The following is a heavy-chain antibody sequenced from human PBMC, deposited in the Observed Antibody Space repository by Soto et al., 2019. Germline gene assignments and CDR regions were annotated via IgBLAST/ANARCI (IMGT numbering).Heavy chain of an antibody. CDR2: KRNKDNGDTT. CDR1: GLTFSDHY. V-gene: IGHV3-72*01. CDR3: TITFRAALRF. D-gene: IGHD3-16*01. J-gene: IGHJ4*02. Sequence: EGHLVESGGGLVQPGGSLRLSCLGPGLTFSDHYMDWVRQAPGMGLEWVARKRNKDNGDTTEYAASVKGRFTISREDSENSLYLEIKSLRSEDTALYYWTITFRAALRFWGQGALVTVSS.